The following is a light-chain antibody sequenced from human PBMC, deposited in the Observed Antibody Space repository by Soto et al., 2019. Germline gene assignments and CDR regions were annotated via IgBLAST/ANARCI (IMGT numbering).Light chain of an antibody. CDR1: QSVSSSY. CDR2: GAS. CDR3: QQYGSSPIP. V-gene: IGKV3-20*01. J-gene: IGKJ5*01. Sequence: IVMTQSPGTLSLSPGERATLSCRASQSVSSSYLAWYQQKPGQAPRLLIYGASSRATGIPDRFSGSGSGTDFTLTITPLEPEDFVVYFCQQYGSSPIPFGQGTRLEIK.